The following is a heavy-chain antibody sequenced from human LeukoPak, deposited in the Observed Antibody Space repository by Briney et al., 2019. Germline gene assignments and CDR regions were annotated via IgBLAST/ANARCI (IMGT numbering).Heavy chain of an antibody. V-gene: IGHV4-59*08. CDR2: IYYSGST. J-gene: IGHJ4*02. CDR1: GGTISSFY. D-gene: IGHD1-14*01. Sequence: SETLSLTCTVSGGTISSFYWSWIRQPPVKGLEWIGNIYYSGSTSYNPSLKSRVTISVDTSKNQFSLKLNSVTAADTAVYYCATRFRTFDYWGQGTLVTVSS. CDR3: ATRFRTFDY.